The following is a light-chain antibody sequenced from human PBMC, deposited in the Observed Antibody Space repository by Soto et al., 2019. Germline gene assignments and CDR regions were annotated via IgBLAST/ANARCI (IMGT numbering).Light chain of an antibody. V-gene: IGKV1-5*03. CDR3: QQYHSYSST. Sequence: IHLTQSPSSLSSSVGDRVTITCRASQSISSWLAWYQQKPGKAPKLLIYKASNLESGVPSRFSGSGSGTEFTLTISSLQPGDFATYYCQQYHSYSSTFGQGTKVDIK. J-gene: IGKJ1*01. CDR1: QSISSW. CDR2: KAS.